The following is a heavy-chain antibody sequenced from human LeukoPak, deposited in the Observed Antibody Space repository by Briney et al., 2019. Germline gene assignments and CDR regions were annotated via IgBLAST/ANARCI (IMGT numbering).Heavy chain of an antibody. Sequence: GGSLRLSCAASGFTFTNAWMSWVRQAPGKGLEWVGRIKSKTDGGTTDYAAPVRGRFSISRDDSKTTLYLQMNSLKTEDTALYYCTTVDFGMLTFGFDYWGQGALVTVSS. J-gene: IGHJ4*02. CDR3: TTVDFGMLTFGFDY. CDR1: GFTFTNAW. D-gene: IGHD3-16*01. V-gene: IGHV3-15*01. CDR2: IKSKTDGGTT.